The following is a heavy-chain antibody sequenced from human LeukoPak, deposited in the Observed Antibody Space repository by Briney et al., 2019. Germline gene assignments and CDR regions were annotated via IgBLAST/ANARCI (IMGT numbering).Heavy chain of an antibody. D-gene: IGHD3-10*01. V-gene: IGHV3-53*01. J-gene: IGHJ5*02. CDR3: ARLMVRGVIRWFDP. CDR1: GFTVSSKY. Sequence: GGSLRLSCAASGFTVSSKYMSWVRQAPGKGLEWVSVIYSGGSTYYADSVKGRFTISRDNSKNTLYLQMNSLRAEDTAVYYCARLMVRGVIRWFDPWGQGTLVTVSS. CDR2: IYSGGST.